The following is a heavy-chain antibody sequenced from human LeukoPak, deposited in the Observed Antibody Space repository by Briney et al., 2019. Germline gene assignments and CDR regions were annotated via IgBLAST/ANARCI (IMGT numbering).Heavy chain of an antibody. CDR3: ARGRGYCSGGSCYSGNDY. CDR2: ISYDGSNK. V-gene: IGHV3-30*04. J-gene: IGHJ4*02. CDR1: GFTFSSYA. D-gene: IGHD2-15*01. Sequence: GGSLRLSCAASGFTFSSYAMHWVRQAPGKGLEWVAVISYDGSNKYYADSVKGRFTISRDNSKNTLYLQMYSLRAEDTAVYYCARGRGYCSGGSCYSGNDYWGQGTLVTVSS.